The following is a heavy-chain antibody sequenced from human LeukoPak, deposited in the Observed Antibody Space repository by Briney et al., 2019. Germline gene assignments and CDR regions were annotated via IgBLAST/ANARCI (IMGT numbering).Heavy chain of an antibody. CDR1: GGSISSYY. V-gene: IGHV4-59*01. CDR2: IYYSGST. D-gene: IGHD2/OR15-2a*01. J-gene: IGHJ6*03. CDR3: ARGTLYYYMDV. Sequence: SETLSLTCTVSGGSISSYYWSWIRQPPGKGLEWIGYIYYSGSTNYNPSLKSRVTISVDTSKNQFSLKLSSVTAADTAVYYCARGTLYYYMDVWGKGTTVTVSS.